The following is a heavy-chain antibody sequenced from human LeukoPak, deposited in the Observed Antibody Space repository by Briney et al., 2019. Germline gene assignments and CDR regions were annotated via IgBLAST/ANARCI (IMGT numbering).Heavy chain of an antibody. D-gene: IGHD3-22*01. CDR1: GGSISSYY. CDR3: ARLSYYYDSSGYYPSVGGAFDI. J-gene: IGHJ3*02. V-gene: IGHV4-59*08. Sequence: SETLSLTCTVSGGSISSYYWSWIRQPPGKGLEWIGHIHYSGSTNYNPSLKSRVTISVDTSKNQFSLKLSSVTAADTAVYYCARLSYYYDSSGYYPSVGGAFDIWGQGTMVTVSS. CDR2: IHYSGST.